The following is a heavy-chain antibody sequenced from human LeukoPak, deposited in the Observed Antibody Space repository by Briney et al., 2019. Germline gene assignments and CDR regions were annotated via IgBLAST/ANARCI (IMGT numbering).Heavy chain of an antibody. D-gene: IGHD3-10*01. J-gene: IGHJ4*02. Sequence: PSETLSLTCAVYGGSFSGYYWSWIRQPPGKGPEWIGEINHSGSTNYNPSLKSRVTISVDTSKNQFSLKLSSVTAADTAVYYCARGLGVRGVINYWGQGTLVTVSS. CDR1: GGSFSGYY. CDR3: ARGLGVRGVINY. V-gene: IGHV4-34*01. CDR2: INHSGST.